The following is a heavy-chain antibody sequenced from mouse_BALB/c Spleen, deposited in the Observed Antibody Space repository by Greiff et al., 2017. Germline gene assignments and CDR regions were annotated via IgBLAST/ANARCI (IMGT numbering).Heavy chain of an antibody. D-gene: IGHD1-2*01. V-gene: IGHV5-6-2*01. CDR3: ARVHITSYYFDY. Sequence: DVHLVESGGGLVKLGGSLKLSCAASGFTFSSYYMSWVRQTPEKRLELVAAIDSNGGSTYYPDTVKGRFTISRDNAKNTLYLQMSSLKSEDTALYYCARVHITSYYFDYWGQGTTLTVSS. CDR2: IDSNGGST. CDR1: GFTFSSYY. J-gene: IGHJ2*01.